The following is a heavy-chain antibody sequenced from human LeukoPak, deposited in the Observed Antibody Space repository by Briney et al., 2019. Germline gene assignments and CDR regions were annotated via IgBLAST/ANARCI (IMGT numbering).Heavy chain of an antibody. Sequence: GGSLRLSCAASGFTFSSYGMHWVRQAPGKGLEWVAFIRYDGSNKYYADSVKGRFTISRDNSKNTLYLQMNSLRAEDTAVYYCAKEDSGSYSDQEYGAFDIWGQGTMVTVSS. J-gene: IGHJ3*02. V-gene: IGHV3-30*02. D-gene: IGHD1-26*01. CDR1: GFTFSSYG. CDR2: IRYDGSNK. CDR3: AKEDSGSYSDQEYGAFDI.